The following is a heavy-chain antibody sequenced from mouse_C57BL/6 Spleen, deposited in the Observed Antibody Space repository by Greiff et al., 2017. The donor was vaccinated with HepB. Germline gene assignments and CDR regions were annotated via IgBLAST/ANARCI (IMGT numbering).Heavy chain of an antibody. V-gene: IGHV3-6*01. CDR3: ARVWRYFDY. Sequence: ESGPGLVKPSQSLSLTCSVTGYSITSGYYWNWIRQFPGNKLEWMGYISYDGSNNYNPSLKNRISITRDTSKNQFFLKLNSVTTEDTATYYCARVWRYFDYWGQGTTLTVSS. CDR1: GYSITSGYY. J-gene: IGHJ2*01. CDR2: ISYDGSN.